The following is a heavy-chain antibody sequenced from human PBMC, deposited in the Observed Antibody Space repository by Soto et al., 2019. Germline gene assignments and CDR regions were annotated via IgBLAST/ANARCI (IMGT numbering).Heavy chain of an antibody. V-gene: IGHV1-2*04. CDR1: GYISTRHW. D-gene: IGHD5-12*01. CDR2: INANNGST. J-gene: IGHJ4*02. CDR3: ARSGGYDVDY. Sequence: ASVKVSCKASGYISTRHWTHWVRQAPGQRLEWMGWINANNGSTKYAQKFQGWVTMTRDTSISTAYMELSRLRSDDTAMYYCARSGGYDVDYWGQGTLVTVSS.